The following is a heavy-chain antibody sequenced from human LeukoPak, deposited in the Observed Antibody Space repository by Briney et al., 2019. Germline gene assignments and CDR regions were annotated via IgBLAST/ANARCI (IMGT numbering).Heavy chain of an antibody. CDR1: GFTFSSYS. Sequence: GGSLRLSCAASGFTFSSYSMNWVRQAPGKWLEWVSSISSSSSYIYYADSVKGRFTISRDNAKNSLYLQMNSLRAEDTAVYYCARGPNAVLYGDYNFDYWGQGTLVTVSS. D-gene: IGHD4-17*01. V-gene: IGHV3-21*01. J-gene: IGHJ4*02. CDR3: ARGPNAVLYGDYNFDY. CDR2: ISSSSSYI.